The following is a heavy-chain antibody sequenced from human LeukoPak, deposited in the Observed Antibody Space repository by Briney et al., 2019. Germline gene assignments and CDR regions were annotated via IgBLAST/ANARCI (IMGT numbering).Heavy chain of an antibody. V-gene: IGHV3-23*01. CDR1: GFTFSTHT. D-gene: IGHD6-19*01. CDR2: FGTLRGSAS. Sequence: GGSLRLSCAASGFTFSTHTMTWVRQAPGKGLEWVSGFGTLRGSASYYADSVKGRFTISRDNSKNTLYLQMNSLTADDTAVYYCATDSSGWLSYWYFDLWGRGTLVTVSS. J-gene: IGHJ2*01. CDR3: ATDSSGWLSYWYFDL.